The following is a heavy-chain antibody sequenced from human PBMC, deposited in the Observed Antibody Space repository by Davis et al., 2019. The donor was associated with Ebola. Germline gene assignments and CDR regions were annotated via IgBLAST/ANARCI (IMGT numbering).Heavy chain of an antibody. V-gene: IGHV3-64D*06. CDR1: GFTFSSYA. D-gene: IGHD3-10*01. Sequence: PGGSLRLSCSASGFTFSSYAMHWVRQAPGKGLEYVSAISSNGGSTYYADSVKGRFTISRDNSKNTLYLQMSSLRAEDTAVYYCVKEGGTMVLDYWGQGTLVTVSS. J-gene: IGHJ4*02. CDR2: ISSNGGST. CDR3: VKEGGTMVLDY.